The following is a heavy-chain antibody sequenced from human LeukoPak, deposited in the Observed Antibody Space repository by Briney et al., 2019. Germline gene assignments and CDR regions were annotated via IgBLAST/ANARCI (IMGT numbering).Heavy chain of an antibody. Sequence: GASVKVSCKASGYTFTSYYMHWVRQAPGQGLEWMGIINPSGGSTNYAQKFQGRVSMTRDMSTSTVYMELSSLRSEDTAVYYCARDRYVVNNWFDAWGQGTLVTVFS. J-gene: IGHJ5*02. V-gene: IGHV1-46*01. CDR1: GYTFTSYY. CDR2: INPSGGST. D-gene: IGHD3-9*01. CDR3: ARDRYVVNNWFDA.